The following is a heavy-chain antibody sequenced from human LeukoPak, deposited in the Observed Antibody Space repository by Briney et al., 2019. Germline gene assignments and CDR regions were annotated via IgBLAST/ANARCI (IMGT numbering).Heavy chain of an antibody. Sequence: PGGSLRLSCAASGXTFSSYSMNWVRQAPGKGLEWVSYISSSSSTIYYADSVKGRFTISRDNAKNSLYLQMNSLRDEDTAVYYCARYGDDGSGSPNFDYWGQGTLVTVSS. J-gene: IGHJ4*02. D-gene: IGHD3-10*01. CDR1: GXTFSSYS. CDR2: ISSSSSTI. V-gene: IGHV3-48*02. CDR3: ARYGDDGSGSPNFDY.